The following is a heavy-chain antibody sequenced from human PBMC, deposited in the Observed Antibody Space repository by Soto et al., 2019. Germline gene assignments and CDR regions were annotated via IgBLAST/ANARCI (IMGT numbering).Heavy chain of an antibody. Sequence: PSETLSLTCTVSGVYISSYYWSWIRQPPGKGLEWIGYIYYSGSTNYNPSLKSRVTISVDTSKNQFSLKLSSVTAADTAVYYCARAPLKGQPDCSSTSCYGLRYYYYMDVWGKGTTVTVSS. CDR3: ARAPLKGQPDCSSTSCYGLRYYYYMDV. CDR2: IYYSGST. V-gene: IGHV4-59*01. D-gene: IGHD2-2*01. CDR1: GVYISSYY. J-gene: IGHJ6*03.